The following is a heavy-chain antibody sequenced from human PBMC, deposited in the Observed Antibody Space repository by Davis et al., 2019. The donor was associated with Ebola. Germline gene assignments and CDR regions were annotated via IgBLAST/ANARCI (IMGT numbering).Heavy chain of an antibody. CDR2: ISSSSSTI. J-gene: IGHJ6*02. CDR1: GFTFSSYS. V-gene: IGHV3-48*01. Sequence: GESLKISCAASGFTFSSYSMNWVRQAPGKGLEWVSYISSSSSTIYYADSVKGRFTISRNNAKNSLYLQMNSLRSEDTAVYYCARFRGNPGYYYYGMDVWGQGTTVTVSS. D-gene: IGHD1-14*01. CDR3: ARFRGNPGYYYYGMDV.